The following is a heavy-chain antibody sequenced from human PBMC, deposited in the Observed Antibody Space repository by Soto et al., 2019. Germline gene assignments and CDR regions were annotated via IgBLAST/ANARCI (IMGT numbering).Heavy chain of an antibody. Sequence: SQALSLPCAISGDSVSSNSAACNLIRHSPSRGLEWLGRTYYRSKWYNDYGVSVKSRITIEPDTSKNQFSLQLNSVTPEDTAVYYCARDWTSSHFDCWGQGTLVTVSS. J-gene: IGHJ4*02. CDR3: ARDWTSSHFDC. D-gene: IGHD2-2*01. CDR2: TYYRSKWYN. V-gene: IGHV6-1*01. CDR1: GDSVSSNSAA.